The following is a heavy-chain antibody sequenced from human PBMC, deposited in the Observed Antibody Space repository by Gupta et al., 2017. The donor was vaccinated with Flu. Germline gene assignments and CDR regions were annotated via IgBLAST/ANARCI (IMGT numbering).Heavy chain of an antibody. CDR3: TKGFYGSGTNVFDS. CDR2: ISWNSGNI. CDR1: GFTFDDYA. D-gene: IGHD3-10*01. V-gene: IGHV3-9*01. J-gene: IGHJ4*02. Sequence: VQLVESGGGLVQPGRSLRLPCAASGFTFDDYAMHWGRQPPGKGLEWVSGISWNSGNIDYADSVKGRFTIARDNAKNALYLQMTSLSTDDTAFYYCTKGFYGSGTNVFDSWGQGTLVTVSS.